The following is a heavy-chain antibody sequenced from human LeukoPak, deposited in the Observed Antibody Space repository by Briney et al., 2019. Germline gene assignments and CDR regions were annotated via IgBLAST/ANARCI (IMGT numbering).Heavy chain of an antibody. CDR2: IYTSGST. CDR1: GGSISSYY. Sequence: PSETLSLTCTVSGGSISSYYWSWIRQPPGKGLEWIGYIYTSGSTNYNPSLKSRVTISVDTSKNQFSLKLSSVTAADTAVYYCARHKGSAWGQSPYFDYWGQGTLVTVSS. V-gene: IGHV4-4*09. J-gene: IGHJ4*02. D-gene: IGHD3-10*01. CDR3: ARHKGSAWGQSPYFDY.